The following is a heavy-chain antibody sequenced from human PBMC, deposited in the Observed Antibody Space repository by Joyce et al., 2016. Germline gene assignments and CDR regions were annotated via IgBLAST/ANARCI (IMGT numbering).Heavy chain of an antibody. V-gene: IGHV4-39*01. Sequence: QLQLQESGSGLVKPSETLSLTCSVSGGSVSDTSYYWGWIRQPPGKGLEWIGSISYSWDTYYNPSLKRRVTISVDTSKNQFSLKVTSVTAADTAVYYCAKLNRIKIFGVLTPNWFDPGGQGTLVTVSS. D-gene: IGHD3-3*01. CDR2: ISYSWDT. CDR1: GGSVSDTSYY. J-gene: IGHJ5*02. CDR3: AKLNRIKIFGVLTPNWFDP.